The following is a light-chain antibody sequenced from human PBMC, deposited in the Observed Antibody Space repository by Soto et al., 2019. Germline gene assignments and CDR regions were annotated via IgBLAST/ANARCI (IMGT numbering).Light chain of an antibody. J-gene: IGKJ1*01. Sequence: DIQMTQSPSTLSASVGERVTITCRASQSISSWLAWYQQKPGKAPKLLIYDASSLESGVPSRFSGSGSGTEFTLTIFSLQPDDFATYYCQQYNSYSGTFGQGTKV. CDR3: QQYNSYSGT. V-gene: IGKV1-5*01. CDR1: QSISSW. CDR2: DAS.